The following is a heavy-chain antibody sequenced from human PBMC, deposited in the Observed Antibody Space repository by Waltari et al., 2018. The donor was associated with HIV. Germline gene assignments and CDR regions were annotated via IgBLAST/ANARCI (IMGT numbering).Heavy chain of an antibody. CDR2: ISGSGGST. V-gene: IGHV3-23*01. CDR1: GFTFSHYA. CDR3: AKEGIIVITDAFDI. D-gene: IGHD3-22*01. J-gene: IGHJ3*02. Sequence: EVQLLESGVGLVQPGGSLRRSCAASGFTFSHYAMSWVRQAPGKGLEWVSSISGSGGSTYYADSVKGRFTVSRDNSKDTLFLQMNSLRAEDTALYYCAKEGIIVITDAFDIWGQGTMVIVAS.